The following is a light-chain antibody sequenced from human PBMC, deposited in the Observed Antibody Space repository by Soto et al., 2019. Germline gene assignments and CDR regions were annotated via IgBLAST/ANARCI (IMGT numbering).Light chain of an antibody. Sequence: QSVLTQPPSVSAAPGQTVTISCSGSSSNIARNYVSWYQQVPGAAPKLLTYDTDKRPSEIPDRFSGSKSGTSATLGITGLQTGDEDDYDCATWDSSLSALVVGGGTQLTVL. CDR2: DTD. CDR3: ATWDSSLSALV. CDR1: SSNIARNY. J-gene: IGLJ7*01. V-gene: IGLV1-51*01.